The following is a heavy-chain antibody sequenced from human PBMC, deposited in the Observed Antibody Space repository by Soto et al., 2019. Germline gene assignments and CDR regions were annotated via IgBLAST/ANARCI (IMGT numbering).Heavy chain of an antibody. CDR3: ARGLKQPDNWFDP. J-gene: IGHJ5*02. V-gene: IGHV4-59*01. D-gene: IGHD6-13*01. CDR1: GGSIYSYY. Sequence: PSETLSLTCTVSGGSIYSYYWNWIRQPPGKGLEWIGYIYDTGNASYNPSLKSRVTMSVDTSKNQFSLKLSSVTAADTAVYYCARGLKQPDNWFDPWGQGTLVTVSS. CDR2: IYDTGNA.